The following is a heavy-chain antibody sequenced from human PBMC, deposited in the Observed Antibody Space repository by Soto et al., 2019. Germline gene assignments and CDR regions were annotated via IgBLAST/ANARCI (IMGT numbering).Heavy chain of an antibody. CDR2: IIPIFGTA. Sequence: SSVKVSCKASGGTFSSYAISWVRQAPGQGLEWMGGIIPIFGTANYAQRFEGRVTITADESTSTAYMELSSLRSEDTAVYYCARDYLVEATSGGPRYGRPYSYYYYYGMDVWGQGTMVTVYS. V-gene: IGHV1-69*01. D-gene: IGHD3-16*02. CDR3: ARDYLVEATSGGPRYGRPYSYYYYYGMDV. J-gene: IGHJ6*02. CDR1: GGTFSSYA.